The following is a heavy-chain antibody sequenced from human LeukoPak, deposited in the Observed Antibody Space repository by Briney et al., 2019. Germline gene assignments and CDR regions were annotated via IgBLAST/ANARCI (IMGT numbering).Heavy chain of an antibody. D-gene: IGHD3-10*01. CDR2: ISGSGGST. CDR1: GFTFSSYA. CDR3: TKDSLMVDTLFDY. J-gene: IGHJ4*02. V-gene: IGHV3-23*01. Sequence: GGSLRLSCAASGFTFSSYAMSWVRQAPGKGLEWVSAISGSGGSTYYADSVKGRFTISRDNSKNTLYLQMNSLRAEDTAVYYCTKDSLMVDTLFDYWGQGTLVTVSS.